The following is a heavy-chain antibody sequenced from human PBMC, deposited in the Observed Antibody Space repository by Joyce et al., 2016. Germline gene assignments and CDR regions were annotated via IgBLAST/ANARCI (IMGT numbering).Heavy chain of an antibody. J-gene: IGHJ4*02. V-gene: IGHV3-11*01. D-gene: IGHD3-22*01. CDR3: ARAAGLTMIVGGY. CDR1: GFTFSDYY. Sequence: QVQLVQSGGGLVKPGGSLRLSCAAFGFTFSDYYMSWSRQAPGKGLEWVSYISSSGTTTYYADSVKGRFTISRDNAKNSLYLQMSSLRAEDTAVYYCARAAGLTMIVGGYWGQGALVTVSS. CDR2: ISSSGTTT.